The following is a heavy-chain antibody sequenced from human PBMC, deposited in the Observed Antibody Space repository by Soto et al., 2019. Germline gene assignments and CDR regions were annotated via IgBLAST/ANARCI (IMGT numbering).Heavy chain of an antibody. CDR2: IYYSGST. CDR3: ASGGDILTGDSDPEYYFDY. D-gene: IGHD3-9*01. Sequence: SETLSLTCTVSGGSIISYYWSWIRQPPGKGLEWIGYIYYSGSTNYNPSLKSRVTISVDTSKNQFSLKLSSVTAADTAVYYCASGGDILTGDSDPEYYFDYWGQGTLVTVSS. V-gene: IGHV4-59*01. CDR1: GGSIISYY. J-gene: IGHJ4*02.